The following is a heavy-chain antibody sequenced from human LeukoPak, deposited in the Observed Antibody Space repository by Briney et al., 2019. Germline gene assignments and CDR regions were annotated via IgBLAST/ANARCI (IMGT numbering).Heavy chain of an antibody. Sequence: SETLSLTCTVSDGSISSGGYYWSWIRQPPGKGLEWIGYIYHSGSTYYNPSLKSRVTISVDRSKNQFSLKLSSVTAADTAVYYCARGYYYYMDVWGKGTTVTVSS. CDR3: ARGYYYYMDV. CDR1: DGSISSGGYY. CDR2: IYHSGST. J-gene: IGHJ6*03. V-gene: IGHV4-30-2*01.